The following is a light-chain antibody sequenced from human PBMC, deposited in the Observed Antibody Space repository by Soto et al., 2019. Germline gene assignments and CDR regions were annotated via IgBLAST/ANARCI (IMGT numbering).Light chain of an antibody. CDR2: GAS. J-gene: IGKJ1*01. CDR3: QQYDNWWT. V-gene: IGKV3-15*01. CDR1: QSVSSN. Sequence: EIVMTQSPATLSVSPGERATLSCRASQSVSSNLAWYQQKPGQAPRLLIYGASTRATGVPARFSGSGSGTEFTLPISSLQSEDFAVYYCQQYDNWWTSGQGTKVEIK.